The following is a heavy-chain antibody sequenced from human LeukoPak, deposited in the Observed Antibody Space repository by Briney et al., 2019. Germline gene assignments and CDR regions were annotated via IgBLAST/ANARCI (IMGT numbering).Heavy chain of an antibody. D-gene: IGHD6-19*01. CDR1: GGSISSGGYY. V-gene: IGHV4-31*03. J-gene: IGHJ4*02. Sequence: TSETLFLTCTVSGGSISSGGYYWSWIRQHPGKGLEWIGYIYYSGSTYYNPSLKSRVTVSVDTSKNQFSLKLSSVTAADTAVYYCARDRSSGWYHFDYWGQGTLVTVSS. CDR2: IYYSGST. CDR3: ARDRSSGWYHFDY.